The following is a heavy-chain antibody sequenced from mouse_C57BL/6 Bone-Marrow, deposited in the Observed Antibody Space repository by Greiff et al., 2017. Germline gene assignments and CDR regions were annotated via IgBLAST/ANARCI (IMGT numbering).Heavy chain of an antibody. CDR1: GYTFTSYT. V-gene: IGHV1-4*01. D-gene: IGHD2-3*01. J-gene: IGHJ2*01. Sequence: VQGVESGAELARPGASVKMSCKASGYTFTSYTMHWVKQRPGQGLEWIGYINPSSGYTKYNQKFKDKATLTADKSSSTAYMQLSSLTSEDSAVYYCADGYYVEYYFDDWGQGTTLTVSS. CDR3: ADGYYVEYYFDD. CDR2: INPSSGYT.